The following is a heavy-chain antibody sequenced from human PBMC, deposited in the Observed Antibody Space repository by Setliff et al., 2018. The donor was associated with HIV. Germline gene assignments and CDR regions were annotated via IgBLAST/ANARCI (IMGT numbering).Heavy chain of an antibody. CDR2: SRNKANSYTT. D-gene: IGHD1-26*01. J-gene: IGHJ6*03. Sequence: GGSLRLSCAASGFSFSDHYMDWVRQAPGKGLEWVGRSRNKANSYTTEYAASVKGRFTISRDDSKNSLYLQMNSLKTEDTAVYYCTTSSGSFYQYYYYMDVWGKGTTVTVSS. V-gene: IGHV3-72*01. CDR3: TTSSGSFYQYYYYMDV. CDR1: GFSFSDHY.